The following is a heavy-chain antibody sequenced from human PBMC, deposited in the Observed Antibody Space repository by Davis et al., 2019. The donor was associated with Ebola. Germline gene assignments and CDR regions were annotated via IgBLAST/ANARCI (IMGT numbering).Heavy chain of an antibody. J-gene: IGHJ4*02. V-gene: IGHV3-15*01. Sequence: GESLKISCAASGFTFSNAWMSWVRQAPGKGLEWVGRIKSKTDGGTTDYAAPVKGRFTISRDDSKNTLYLQMTSLKTEDTAVYYCTTDLAFGGVIVYPDYFDYWGQGTLVTVSS. CDR2: IKSKTDGGTT. CDR3: TTDLAFGGVIVYPDYFDY. D-gene: IGHD3-16*02. CDR1: GFTFSNAW.